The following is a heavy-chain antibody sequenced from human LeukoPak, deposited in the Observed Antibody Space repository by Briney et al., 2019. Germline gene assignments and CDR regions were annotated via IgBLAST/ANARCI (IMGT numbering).Heavy chain of an antibody. Sequence: GGSLRLSCAASGFTFSSYAMSWVRQAPGKGLECISGFSGSGGSTYYADSVKGRFTISRDNAKNSLYLQMNSLRAEDTAVYYCARRAGAYSHPYDYWGQGTLVTVSS. CDR2: FSGSGGST. D-gene: IGHD4/OR15-4a*01. V-gene: IGHV3-23*01. CDR3: ARRAGAYSHPYDY. J-gene: IGHJ4*02. CDR1: GFTFSSYA.